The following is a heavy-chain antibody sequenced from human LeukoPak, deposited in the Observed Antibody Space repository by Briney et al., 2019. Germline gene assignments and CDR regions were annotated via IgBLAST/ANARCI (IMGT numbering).Heavy chain of an antibody. D-gene: IGHD3-10*01. CDR3: ARGLREFGYYYYHMDV. CDR2: INHSGNT. CDR1: GGSFSGYY. V-gene: IGHV4-34*01. Sequence: SETLSLTCAVYGGSFSGYYWSWIRQPPGKGLEWIGEINHSGNTNYNPSLKSRVTISVDTSKNQFSLKLRSVTAADTAVYYCARGLREFGYYYYHMDVWGKGTTVTVSS. J-gene: IGHJ6*03.